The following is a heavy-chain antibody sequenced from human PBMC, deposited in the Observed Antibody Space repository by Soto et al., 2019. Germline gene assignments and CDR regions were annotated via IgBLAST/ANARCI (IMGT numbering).Heavy chain of an antibody. CDR3: ARDYYGKKNDYGDYDYLNWFDP. CDR1: GGSISSYY. Sequence: PSETLSLTCTVSGGSISSYYWSWIRQPPGKGLEWIGYIYYSGSTNYNPSLKSRVTISVDTSKNQFSLKLSSVTAADTAVYYCARDYYGKKNDYGDYDYLNWFDPWGQGTLVTVSS. V-gene: IGHV4-59*01. J-gene: IGHJ5*02. D-gene: IGHD4-17*01. CDR2: IYYSGST.